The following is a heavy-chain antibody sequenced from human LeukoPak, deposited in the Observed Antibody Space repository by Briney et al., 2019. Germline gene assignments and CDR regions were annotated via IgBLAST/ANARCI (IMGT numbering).Heavy chain of an antibody. CDR1: GFTFSSYW. J-gene: IGHJ4*02. Sequence: GGSLRLSCAASGFTFSSYWMSWVRQAPGKGLEWVANIKQDGSEKYYVDSVKGRFTISRDNAKNSLYLQMNSLRAEDTAVYYCARTTTYYYDSSGYYWSYYFDYWGQGTLVTVSS. V-gene: IGHV3-7*04. D-gene: IGHD3-22*01. CDR2: IKQDGSEK. CDR3: ARTTTYYYDSSGYYWSYYFDY.